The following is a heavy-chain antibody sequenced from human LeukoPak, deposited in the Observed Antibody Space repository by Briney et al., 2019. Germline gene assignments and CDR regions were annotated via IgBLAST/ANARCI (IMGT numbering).Heavy chain of an antibody. D-gene: IGHD5-24*01. J-gene: IGHJ5*02. Sequence: PGGSLRLSCAASGFDLSTYEMNWVRQASGKGLEWIADITISGHTKNYADSVKGRFSISRDNARTSLYLQMHSLRVEDTGVYYCARGDPHADLWGQGTLVTVSS. CDR2: ITISGHTK. CDR1: GFDLSTYE. CDR3: ARGDPHADL. V-gene: IGHV3-48*03.